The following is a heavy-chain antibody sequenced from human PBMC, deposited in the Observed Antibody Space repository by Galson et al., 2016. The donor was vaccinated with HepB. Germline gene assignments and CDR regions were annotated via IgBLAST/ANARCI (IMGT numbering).Heavy chain of an antibody. CDR3: ARGSHDSFMDV. CDR1: GFTFNSYP. D-gene: IGHD3-16*01. CDR2: ISSDGFRT. V-gene: IGHV3-30-3*01. Sequence: SLRLSCAASGFTFNSYPIHWVRQAPGKGLEWLALISSDGFRTRYADSVTGRFTISRDNSKNIQYLHMNSLRAEDTAVYYCARGSHDSFMDVWGQGTTVTVSS. J-gene: IGHJ6*02.